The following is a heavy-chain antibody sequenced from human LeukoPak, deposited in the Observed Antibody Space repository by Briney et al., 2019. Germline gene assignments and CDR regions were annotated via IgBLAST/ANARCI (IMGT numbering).Heavy chain of an antibody. CDR2: IYYSGST. CDR3: ARHVSGPGSYLSGFDY. D-gene: IGHD3-10*01. J-gene: IGHJ4*01. V-gene: IGHV4-59*08. Sequence: SETLSLTCTVSGGSISSYYWSWIRQPPGKGLEWIGYIYYSGSTNYNPSLESRVTISVDTSKNQFSLKLSSVTAADTAVYLCARHVSGPGSYLSGFDYWGQGTLVTVPS. CDR1: GGSISSYY.